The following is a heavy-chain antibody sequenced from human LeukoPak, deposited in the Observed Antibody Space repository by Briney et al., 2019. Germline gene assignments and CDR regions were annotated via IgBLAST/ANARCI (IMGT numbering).Heavy chain of an antibody. V-gene: IGHV3-48*03. CDR1: GFTFSSYE. D-gene: IGHD3-10*01. CDR3: ARLWFGAFDAFDI. J-gene: IGHJ3*02. Sequence: GGSLRLSCAASGFTFSSYEMNWVRQAPGKGLEWVSYISSSGSTIYYADSVKGRFTISRDNAKNSLYLQMNSLRAEDTAVYYCARLWFGAFDAFDIWGQGTMVTVSS. CDR2: ISSSGSTI.